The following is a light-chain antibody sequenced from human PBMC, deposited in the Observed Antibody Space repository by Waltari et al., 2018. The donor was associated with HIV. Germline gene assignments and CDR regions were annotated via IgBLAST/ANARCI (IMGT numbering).Light chain of an antibody. J-gene: IGLJ3*02. Sequence: SYELTQPPSVSVSPGQTARITCSGDALPKQFAYWYQQKAGQAPLMVIYKDDKRPSGIPDRFSCSMSGTTVTLSISGVQPEDEADYYCESADDSGDHWVFGGGTKLSVL. V-gene: IGLV3-25*03. CDR3: ESADDSGDHWV. CDR2: KDD. CDR1: ALPKQF.